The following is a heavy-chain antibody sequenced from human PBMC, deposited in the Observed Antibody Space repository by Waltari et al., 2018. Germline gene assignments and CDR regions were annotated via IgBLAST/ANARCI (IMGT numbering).Heavy chain of an antibody. V-gene: IGHV4-39*01. CDR2: IYYSGST. J-gene: IGHJ4*03. D-gene: IGHD3-22*01. CDR3: ARHVLGPYYNTILPPNY. Sequence: QLQLQESGPGLVKPSETLSLTCTVPGCSSSSSSYYLGWIRQPPGKGLEWVGSIYYSGSTYYNPSLNSRVTISVDTSKNQFSLKLSSLTAADTAVYFCARHVLGPYYNTILPPNYWGQGTLVTVSS. CDR1: GCSSSSSSYY.